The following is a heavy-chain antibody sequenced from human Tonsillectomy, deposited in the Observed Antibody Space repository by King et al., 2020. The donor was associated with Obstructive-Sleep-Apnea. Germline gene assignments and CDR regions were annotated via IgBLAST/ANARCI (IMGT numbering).Heavy chain of an antibody. CDR1: GGSISNYY. CDR3: ARHRGVEDYGDYGDYFDY. J-gene: IGHJ4*02. Sequence: QLQESGPGLVKPSETLSLTCTVSGGSISNYYWSWIRQPPGKGLEWIGYMYYSGNTNFNPSLKSRVTISADTSKIQFSLRLSSVTAAATAVYYCARHRGVEDYGDYGDYFDYWGQGTLVTVSS. CDR2: MYYSGNT. V-gene: IGHV4-59*08. D-gene: IGHD4-17*01.